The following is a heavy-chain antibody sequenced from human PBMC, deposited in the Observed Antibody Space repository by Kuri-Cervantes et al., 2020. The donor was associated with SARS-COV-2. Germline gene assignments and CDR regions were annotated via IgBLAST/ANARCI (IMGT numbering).Heavy chain of an antibody. J-gene: IGHJ6*02. Sequence: GESLKISCAASGFTFSSYAMSWVRQAPGKGLEWVSAIDGSSGDTYYADSVKGRCTISRDNSKNTLYLQMNSLRAEDTAVYYCAKVDSSSSYYYYYGMDVWGQGTTVTVS. CDR2: IDGSSGDT. D-gene: IGHD6-6*01. V-gene: IGHV3-23*01. CDR1: GFTFSSYA. CDR3: AKVDSSSSYYYYYGMDV.